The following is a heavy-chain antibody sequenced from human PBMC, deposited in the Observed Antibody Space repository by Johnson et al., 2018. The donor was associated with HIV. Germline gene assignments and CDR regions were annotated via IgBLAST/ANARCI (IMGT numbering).Heavy chain of an antibody. Sequence: VQLVESGGGLVKPGGSLRLSCAASGFTFSNAWMTWVRQAPGKGLEWVGFIRSKAYGGTTEYAASVQGRFTPSRDNAKNSLYLQMNSLRAEDTALYYCTRGPIASRPHGDVFDIWGQGTMVTVSS. V-gene: IGHV3-15*08. J-gene: IGHJ3*02. CDR1: GFTFSNAW. D-gene: IGHD6-6*01. CDR3: TRGPIASRPHGDVFDI. CDR2: IRSKAYGGTT.